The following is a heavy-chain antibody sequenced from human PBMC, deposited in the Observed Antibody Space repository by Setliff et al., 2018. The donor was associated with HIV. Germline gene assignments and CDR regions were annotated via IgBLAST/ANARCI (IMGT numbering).Heavy chain of an antibody. CDR2: IYDGGTA. Sequence: SETLSLTCDVSGYSNNNIHYWGWIRQPPGKGLECLGNIYDGGTAYHNPSLKGRVTISIDTSKAQFSLKLISVTAADTAVYYCVRRDVSFLFGQFDSWGQGILVTVSS. CDR3: VRRDVSFLFGQFDS. CDR1: GYSNNNIHY. V-gene: IGHV4-38-2*01. D-gene: IGHD3-10*02. J-gene: IGHJ4*02.